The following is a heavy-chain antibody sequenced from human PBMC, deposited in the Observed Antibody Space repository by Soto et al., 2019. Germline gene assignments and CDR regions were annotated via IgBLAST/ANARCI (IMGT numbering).Heavy chain of an antibody. J-gene: IGHJ4*02. D-gene: IGHD5-12*01. CDR2: IYDSGSS. V-gene: IGHV4-30-4*01. CDR3: AREKGYISGPKNFDY. CDR1: GASISSGDYF. Sequence: SETLSLTCTVSGASISSGDYFWSWIRQSPGKGLQWIGYIYDSGSSYYDPSLKSRVTMSVDTSKNQFSLKLSSVTAADTAVYYCAREKGYISGPKNFDYWGQGTLVTVSS.